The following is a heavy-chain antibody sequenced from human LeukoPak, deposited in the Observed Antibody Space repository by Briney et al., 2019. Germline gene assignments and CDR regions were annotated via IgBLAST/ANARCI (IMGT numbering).Heavy chain of an antibody. CDR1: GGSISSYY. CDR3: ARRGNYDILTGYYRPPYYFDY. J-gene: IGHJ4*02. Sequence: SETLSLTCTVSGGSISSYYWNWIRQPPGKGLEWIGYIYYSGTTNYNPSLKSRVTISVDKSKNQFSLKLSSVTAADTAVYYCARRGNYDILTGYYRPPYYFDYWGQGTLVTVSS. D-gene: IGHD3-9*01. V-gene: IGHV4-59*12. CDR2: IYYSGTT.